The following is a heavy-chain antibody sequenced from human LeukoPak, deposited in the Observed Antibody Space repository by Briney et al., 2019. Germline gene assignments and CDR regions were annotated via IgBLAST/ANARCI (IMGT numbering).Heavy chain of an antibody. CDR2: INYSGNT. D-gene: IGHD1-1*01. CDR1: GGSISSCSYY. Sequence: PSETLSLTCTVSGGSISSCSYYWGWIRQPPGKGLEWIGSINYSGNTYYNPSLKSRVTISVDTSNNQFSLKVTSVTASDTAVYYCARRLRTGNSGYWFDPWGRGTLATVSS. V-gene: IGHV4-39*01. CDR3: ARRLRTGNSGYWFDP. J-gene: IGHJ5*02.